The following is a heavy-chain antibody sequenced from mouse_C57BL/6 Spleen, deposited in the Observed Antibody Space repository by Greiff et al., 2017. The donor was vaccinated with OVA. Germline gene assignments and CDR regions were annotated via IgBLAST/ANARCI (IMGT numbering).Heavy chain of an antibody. D-gene: IGHD2-3*01. Sequence: QVQLKESGPGLVQPSQSLSITCTVSGFSLTSYGVHWVRQSPGKGLEWLGVIWSGGSTDYNAAFISRLSISKDNSKSQVFFKMNSLQADDTAIYYCARIYDGPFYYAMDYWGQGTSVTVSS. CDR2: IWSGGST. CDR1: GFSLTSYG. CDR3: ARIYDGPFYYAMDY. J-gene: IGHJ4*01. V-gene: IGHV2-2*01.